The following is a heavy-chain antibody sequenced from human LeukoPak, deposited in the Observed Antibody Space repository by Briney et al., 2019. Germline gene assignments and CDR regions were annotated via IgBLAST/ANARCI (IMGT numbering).Heavy chain of an antibody. D-gene: IGHD4-17*01. CDR1: GFTFSSYG. J-gene: IGHJ3*02. CDR2: IWYDGSSK. CDR3: ATLDYGIDRDAFDI. Sequence: GGSLRLSCAASGFTFSSYGMHWVRQAPGKGLEWVAVIWYDGSSKYYADSVKGRFTISRDNSKNTLYLQMNSLRAKDTAVYYCATLDYGIDRDAFDIWGQGTMVTVSS. V-gene: IGHV3-33*01.